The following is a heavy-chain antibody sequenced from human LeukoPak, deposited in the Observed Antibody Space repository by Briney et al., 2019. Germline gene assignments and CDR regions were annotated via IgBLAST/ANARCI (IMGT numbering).Heavy chain of an antibody. D-gene: IGHD3-9*01. CDR3: ARATYDILTGYYMDV. CDR1: GGSISSYY. CDR2: IYYSGST. Sequence: SETLSLTCTVSGGSISSYYWSWIRQPPGKGLEWIGYIYYSGSTNYNPSLKSRVTISVDTSKNQFSLKLSSVTAADTAVYYCARATYDILTGYYMDVWGKGTTVTISS. J-gene: IGHJ6*03. V-gene: IGHV4-59*01.